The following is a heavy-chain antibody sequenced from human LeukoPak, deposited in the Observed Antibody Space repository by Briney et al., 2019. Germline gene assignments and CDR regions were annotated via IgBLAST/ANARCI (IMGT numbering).Heavy chain of an antibody. CDR3: ARGVATYYYDSNGYYY. CDR1: GASFSGYY. Sequence: SETLSLTCAVDGASFSGYYWSWIRQAPGKGLEWIGEINRSGSTNYNPSLKSRVTISVDTSKNEFSLKLSSVTAADTAVYYCARGVATYYYDSNGYYYWGQGTLVTVSS. J-gene: IGHJ4*02. V-gene: IGHV4-34*01. CDR2: INRSGST. D-gene: IGHD3-22*01.